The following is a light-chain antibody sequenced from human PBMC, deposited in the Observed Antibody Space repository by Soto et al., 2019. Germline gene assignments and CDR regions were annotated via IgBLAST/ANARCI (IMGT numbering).Light chain of an antibody. CDR1: QSLSGNF. Sequence: EIVLTQSPPTLSLSPGGRAALSCRSSQSLSGNFLAWYQQKPGQPPRLLIYDSSTRATGFPDRFSGSGSGTDFTLTIISLEPEDFAVYYCQQYDISPWTFGQGTKVDIK. V-gene: IGKV3-20*01. CDR2: DSS. CDR3: QQYDISPWT. J-gene: IGKJ1*01.